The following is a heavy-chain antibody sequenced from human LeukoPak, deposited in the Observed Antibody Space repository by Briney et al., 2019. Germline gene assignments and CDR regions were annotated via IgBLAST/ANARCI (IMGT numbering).Heavy chain of an antibody. Sequence: ASVKVSCKASEYTFTDYFMHWVRQAPGQGLAWMGWINPNSGCTNFAQKFQGRVTLTRDTSISSAYMELSRVRSDDTAVYYCAAARLTGYHFAIYWGQGTLVTVSS. CDR2: INPNSGCT. D-gene: IGHD3-9*01. CDR1: EYTFTDYF. V-gene: IGHV1-2*02. CDR3: AAARLTGYHFAIY. J-gene: IGHJ4*02.